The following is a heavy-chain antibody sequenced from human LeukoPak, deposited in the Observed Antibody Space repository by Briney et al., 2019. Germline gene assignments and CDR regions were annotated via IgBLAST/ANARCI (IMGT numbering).Heavy chain of an antibody. Sequence: ASVKVSCKASGYTFTGYYMHWVRQAPGQGLEWMGWINPNSGGTNYAQKFQGRVTMTRDTSISTAYMELSRLRSDDTAVYYCARVAGDTNTDTFDIWGQGTMVSVSS. D-gene: IGHD2-8*01. V-gene: IGHV1-2*02. J-gene: IGHJ3*02. CDR1: GYTFTGYY. CDR3: ARVAGDTNTDTFDI. CDR2: INPNSGGT.